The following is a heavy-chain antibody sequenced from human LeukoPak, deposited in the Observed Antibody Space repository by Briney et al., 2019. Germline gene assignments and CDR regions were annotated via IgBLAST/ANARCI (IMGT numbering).Heavy chain of an antibody. J-gene: IGHJ4*02. V-gene: IGHV3-23*01. CDR1: GFTFSSYA. Sequence: GGPLRLSCEASGFTFSSYAMSWVRQAPGKWLEWVSAISGSGGSTYYADSVKGRFTISRDNSKNTLYLQMNSLRAEDTAVYYCAKERASSLFGYWGQGTLVTVSS. CDR3: AKERASSLFGY. CDR2: ISGSGGST.